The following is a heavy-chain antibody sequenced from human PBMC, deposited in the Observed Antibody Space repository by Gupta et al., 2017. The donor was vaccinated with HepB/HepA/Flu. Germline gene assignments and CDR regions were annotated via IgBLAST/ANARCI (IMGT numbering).Heavy chain of an antibody. CDR3: ARDGRSAADGFFSHWCDP. J-gene: IGHJ5*02. CDR1: GFIFSSHS. CDR2: ISSRSTSI. V-gene: IGHV3-21*01. D-gene: IGHD6-25*01. Sequence: EVQLVESGGGLVKPGGSLRLSCAASGFIFSSHSMTWVRQAPGKGLEWVSCISSRSTSIFYADSVKGRVTISRDNGKKSLFLQMNSLRAEETAVYYCARDGRSAADGFFSHWCDPWGKGTLVTVCS.